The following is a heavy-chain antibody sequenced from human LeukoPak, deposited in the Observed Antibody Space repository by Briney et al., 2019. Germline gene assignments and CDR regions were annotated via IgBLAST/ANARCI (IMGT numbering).Heavy chain of an antibody. CDR1: GFTFSNYA. Sequence: GGSLRLSCAASGFTFSNYAMSWVRQAPGKGLEWVSAISGSGGSTYYADSVKGRFTISRDKSKNTLYLRMNSLRTEDTAVYYCAKNPPTAGGTGDYYYYYMDVWGKGTAVTVSS. D-gene: IGHD6-25*01. CDR2: ISGSGGST. J-gene: IGHJ6*03. CDR3: AKNPPTAGGTGDYYYYYMDV. V-gene: IGHV3-23*01.